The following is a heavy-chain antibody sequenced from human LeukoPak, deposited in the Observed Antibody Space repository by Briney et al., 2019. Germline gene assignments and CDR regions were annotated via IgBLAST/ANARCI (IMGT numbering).Heavy chain of an antibody. J-gene: IGHJ2*01. CDR1: GFTFTSYS. CDR2: ISSGGGST. CDR3: AKDRTVGASYWYFDL. Sequence: PGGSLRLSCAVSGFTFTSYSMNWVRQAPGKGLEWVSTISSGGGSTYYADSVKGQFTISRDNSKNTLYLQVNSLRAEDTAIYYCAKDRTVGASYWYFDLWGRGTLVTVSS. D-gene: IGHD1-26*01. V-gene: IGHV3-23*01.